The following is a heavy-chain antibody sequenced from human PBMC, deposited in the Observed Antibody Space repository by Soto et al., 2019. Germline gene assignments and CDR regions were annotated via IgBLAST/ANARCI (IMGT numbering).Heavy chain of an antibody. J-gene: IGHJ4*02. Sequence: GSLRLSGAASRFTDSSSCRIWVRQAPGKGLEWVSVIYSGGSTYYADSVKGRFTISRDNSKNTLYLQMNSLRAEDSAVYDCASPLWSFDSWGQGTLVTVSS. CDR2: IYSGGST. D-gene: IGHD3-10*01. CDR3: ASPLWSFDS. V-gene: IGHV3-66*01. CDR1: RFTDSSSC.